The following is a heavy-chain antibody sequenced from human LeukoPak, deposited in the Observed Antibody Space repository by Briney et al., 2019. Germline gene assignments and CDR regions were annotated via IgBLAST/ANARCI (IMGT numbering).Heavy chain of an antibody. J-gene: IGHJ6*02. CDR3: TRVRSIAVVRYYYYYGMDV. Sequence: GASVKVSCKASGYTFTSYDIDWVRQATGQGLEWMGWMNTNSGNTGYAQKFQVRVTMTRNTSITRAYMELSSLRSEDTAVYYCTRVRSIAVVRYYYYYGMDVWGQGTTVTVSS. D-gene: IGHD2-15*01. CDR1: GYTFTSYD. CDR2: MNTNSGNT. V-gene: IGHV1-8*01.